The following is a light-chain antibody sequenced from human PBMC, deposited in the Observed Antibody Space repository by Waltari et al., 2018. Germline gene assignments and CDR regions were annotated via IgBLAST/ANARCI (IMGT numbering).Light chain of an antibody. V-gene: IGLV4-69*01. J-gene: IGLJ2*01. Sequence: QVVLTQSPSASASLGASVKLTCTLSSGHSSYAIAWHQQQPEKGPRYLMKVNSDGSHNKGDGIPERFSGSSSGAERYLTISGLQSEDEADYYCQTWVTGPRVFVGGTKLTVL. CDR3: QTWVTGPRV. CDR2: VNSDGSH. CDR1: SGHSSYA.